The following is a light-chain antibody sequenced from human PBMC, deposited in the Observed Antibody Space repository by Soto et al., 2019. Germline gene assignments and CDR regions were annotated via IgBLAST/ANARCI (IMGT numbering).Light chain of an antibody. J-gene: IGKJ2*01. CDR1: QSVSSN. CDR3: QHYNNWPFT. Sequence: EIVMTQSPATLSVSPVERATLSCRASQSVSSNLAWYQQKPGQAPSLLIYGASARATGIPARFSGSGSGTEFTLTISSLQSEDFAVYYCQHYNNWPFTFGQGTKVDIK. V-gene: IGKV3-15*01. CDR2: GAS.